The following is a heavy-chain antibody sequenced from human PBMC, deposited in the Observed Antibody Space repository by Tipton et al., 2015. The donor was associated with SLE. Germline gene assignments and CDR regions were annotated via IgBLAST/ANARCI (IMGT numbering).Heavy chain of an antibody. J-gene: IGHJ2*01. CDR3: ARVASDYCSGGSCYSGWYFDL. V-gene: IGHV4-38-2*02. CDR2: INHSGST. CDR1: GYSISSGYY. D-gene: IGHD2-15*01. Sequence: GLVKPSETLSLTCTVSGYSISSGYYWGWIRQPPGKGLEWIGSINHSGSTNYNPSLKSRVTISVDTSKNQFSLKLSSVTAADTAVYYCARVASDYCSGGSCYSGWYFDLWGRGTLVTVSS.